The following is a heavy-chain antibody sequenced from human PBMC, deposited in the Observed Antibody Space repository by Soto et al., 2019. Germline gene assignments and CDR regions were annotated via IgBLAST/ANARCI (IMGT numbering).Heavy chain of an antibody. CDR2: ISTSGNT. J-gene: IGHJ5*02. D-gene: IGHD3-16*01. CDR1: GVSMRNSY. V-gene: IGHV4-4*07. Sequence: KASETLSLTCSVSGVSMRNSYWTWIRQSAGKGLEWIGRISTSGNTNYNPSLNSRLTMSVDTSKNQVSLKLTSVTAADTAVYYCARGGGVPSLVDPWGQGTLVTVSS. CDR3: ARGGGVPSLVDP.